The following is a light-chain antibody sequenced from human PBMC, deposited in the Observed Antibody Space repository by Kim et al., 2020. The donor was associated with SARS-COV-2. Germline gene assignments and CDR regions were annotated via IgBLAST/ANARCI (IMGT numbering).Light chain of an antibody. V-gene: IGKV1-6*01. CDR1: QGIRNE. Sequence: ASGGDRVTITCRASQGIRNELGWYQQKPGKAPNLLIYAASSLQSGVPSRFSGSGSGTYFTLTINSLQPEDFATYYCLQDYNYPRTFGGGTKVDIK. J-gene: IGKJ4*01. CDR2: AAS. CDR3: LQDYNYPRT.